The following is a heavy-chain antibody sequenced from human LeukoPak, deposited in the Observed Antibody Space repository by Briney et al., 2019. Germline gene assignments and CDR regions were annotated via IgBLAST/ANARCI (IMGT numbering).Heavy chain of an antibody. CDR1: VGSFSGYY. CDR2: VNHSGST. CDR3: ARSSAYSSSWFYQTDAFDI. V-gene: IGHV4-34*01. J-gene: IGHJ3*02. D-gene: IGHD6-13*01. Sequence: PSETLSLTCAVYVGSFSGYYWSWIRQSPGKGLGWIGEVNHSGSTNYNTSLKSRVTISVDTSKNQFSLKLSSVTAADTAVYYCARSSAYSSSWFYQTDAFDIWGQGTMVTVSS.